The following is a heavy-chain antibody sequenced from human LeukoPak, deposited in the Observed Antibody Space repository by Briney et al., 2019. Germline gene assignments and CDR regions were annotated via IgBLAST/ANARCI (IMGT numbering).Heavy chain of an antibody. V-gene: IGHV4-61*08. J-gene: IGHJ3*02. CDR2: IYYSGST. CDR1: GGSLSSGGYY. CDR3: AREPWDSSGYQQAHAFDI. D-gene: IGHD3-22*01. Sequence: PSETLSLTCAVSGGSLSSGGYYWSWIRQPPGTGLEWLGYIYYSGSTNYNPSLKSRVTISVDTSKNQFSLKLSSVTAADTAVYYCAREPWDSSGYQQAHAFDIWGQGTMVTVSS.